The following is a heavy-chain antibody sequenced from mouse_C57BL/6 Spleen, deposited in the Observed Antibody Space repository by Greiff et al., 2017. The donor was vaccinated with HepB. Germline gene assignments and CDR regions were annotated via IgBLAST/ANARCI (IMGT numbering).Heavy chain of an antibody. V-gene: IGHV1-4*01. J-gene: IGHJ2*01. CDR1: GYTFTSYT. Sequence: QVQLKESGAELARPGASVKMSCKASGYTFTSYTMHWVKQRPGQGLEWIGYINPSSGYTKYNQKFKGKATLTADKSSSTAYMQLSSLTSEDSAVYFCAREDYSNYYYFDYWGQGTTLTVSS. CDR2: INPSSGYT. CDR3: AREDYSNYYYFDY. D-gene: IGHD2-5*01.